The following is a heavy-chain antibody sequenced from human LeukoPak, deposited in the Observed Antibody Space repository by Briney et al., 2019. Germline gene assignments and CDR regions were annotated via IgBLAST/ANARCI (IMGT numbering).Heavy chain of an antibody. CDR3: AELGITMIGGV. Sequence: GGSLRLSCAASGFIFSNYYMHWVRQAPGKGLVWVSHINGDGSNVNYADSVKGRFTISRDNAKNSLYLQMNSLRAEDTAVYYCAELGITMIGGVWGKGTTVTISS. CDR1: GFIFSNYY. CDR2: INGDGSNV. J-gene: IGHJ6*04. D-gene: IGHD3-10*02. V-gene: IGHV3-74*01.